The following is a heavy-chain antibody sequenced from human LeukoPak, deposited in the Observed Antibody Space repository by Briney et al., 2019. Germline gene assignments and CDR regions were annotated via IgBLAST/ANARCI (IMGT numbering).Heavy chain of an antibody. CDR1: SGSITSGGYY. V-gene: IGHV4-31*03. CDR2: IYYSGST. J-gene: IGHJ6*03. D-gene: IGHD4-11*01. CDR3: ARAPKGMTTVRYYYYYYMDV. Sequence: SQTLSLTCTVSSGSITSGGYYWNWNRQHPGKGLEWIGYIYYSGSTFYNPSLKSRVTMSVDTSKNQFSLKLSSVTAADTAVYYCARAPKGMTTVRYYYYYYMDVWGKGTTVTVSS.